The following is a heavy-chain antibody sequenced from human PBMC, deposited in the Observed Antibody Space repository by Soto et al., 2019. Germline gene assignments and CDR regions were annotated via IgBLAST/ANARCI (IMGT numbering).Heavy chain of an antibody. CDR3: VRGYCTTSPCSGDFQS. D-gene: IGHD2-15*01. CDR1: GYKFTTYF. Sequence: QVQLVQSGAELKKPGASVKVACKASGYKFTTYFIHWVRQAPGQGLECMGMIHPSDDTVYAQKFPGRVTMTIDTSKTTAYMELRNLTSEDTAVSLSVRGYCTTSPCSGDFQSWGQGTLVTVSS. V-gene: IGHV1-46*01. CDR2: IHPSDDT. J-gene: IGHJ1*01.